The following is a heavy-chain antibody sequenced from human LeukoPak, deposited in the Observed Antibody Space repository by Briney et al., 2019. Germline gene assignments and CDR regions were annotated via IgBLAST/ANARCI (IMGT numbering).Heavy chain of an antibody. J-gene: IGHJ2*01. Sequence: SETLSLTCAVYGRSFSGYYWTGVRQPPGKGLEWIGEINHLGYTNYNPSLKSRVITSVDTSKNQFSLKLSSVTAADTAVYYCARPMVRGAPHKYWHFDIWGRGTMVTVSS. D-gene: IGHD3-10*01. CDR1: GRSFSGYY. CDR3: ARPMVRGAPHKYWHFDI. V-gene: IGHV4-34*01. CDR2: INHLGYT.